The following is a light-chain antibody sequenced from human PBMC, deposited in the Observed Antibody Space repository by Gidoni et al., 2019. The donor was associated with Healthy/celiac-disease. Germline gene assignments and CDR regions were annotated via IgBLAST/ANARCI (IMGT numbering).Light chain of an antibody. CDR3: QQSYSTPPST. CDR2: AAS. J-gene: IGKJ2*01. Sequence: DIQMTQSPSSLSASVGDRVTITCRASQSISSYLNWYQQKPGKAPKLLIYAASSLQSGVPSRFRGSGSGTDFTLPISSLQPEDFATYYCQQSYSTPPSTFGQGTKLEI. V-gene: IGKV1-39*01. CDR1: QSISSY.